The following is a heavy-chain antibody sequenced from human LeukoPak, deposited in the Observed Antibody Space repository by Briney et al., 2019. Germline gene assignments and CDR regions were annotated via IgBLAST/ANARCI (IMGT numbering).Heavy chain of an antibody. Sequence: GSRRLSCAVSGFGFSTYNMNWVRQPPGKGLEWIGSMYYSGSTNYNPALKSRVTISGDTSKNRFSLKLTSLTAADTAVYYCARCSSGHYDAFDIWGQGTMVTVSS. J-gene: IGHJ3*02. CDR3: ARCSSGHYDAFDI. CDR1: GFGFSTYNM. CDR2: MYYSGST. D-gene: IGHD3-22*01. V-gene: IGHV4-4*02.